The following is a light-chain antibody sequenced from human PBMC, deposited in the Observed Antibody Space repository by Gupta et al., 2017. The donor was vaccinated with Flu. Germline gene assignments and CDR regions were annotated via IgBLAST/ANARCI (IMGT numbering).Light chain of an antibody. CDR1: SGSVSASHY. V-gene: IGLV8-61*01. CDR3: VLYLGSDIWV. CDR2: STD. J-gene: IGLJ3*02. Sequence: SGSVSASHYPSWYLQTPGHAPRTLVHSTDSRFSVVPDRFSGSILGTKAALTITGAQPEDDWLYYCVLYLGSDIWVFGGGTKLTVL.